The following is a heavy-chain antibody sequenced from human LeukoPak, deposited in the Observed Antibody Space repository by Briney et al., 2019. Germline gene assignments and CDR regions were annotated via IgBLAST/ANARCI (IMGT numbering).Heavy chain of an antibody. D-gene: IGHD3-10*01. J-gene: IGHJ4*02. Sequence: GGSLRLSCAASGFTFSGYGMHWVRQAPGKGLEWVAFIRYDGSNKYYADSVKGRFTISRDNAKNSLYLQMNSLRAEDTAVYYCARGLDNYGSGSSDWGQGTLVTVSS. CDR3: ARGLDNYGSGSSD. CDR2: IRYDGSNK. CDR1: GFTFSGYG. V-gene: IGHV3-30*02.